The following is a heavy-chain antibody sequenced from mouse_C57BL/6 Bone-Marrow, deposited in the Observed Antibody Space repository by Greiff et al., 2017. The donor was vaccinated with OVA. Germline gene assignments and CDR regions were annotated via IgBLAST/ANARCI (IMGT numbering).Heavy chain of an antibody. CDR2: ISDGGSYT. J-gene: IGHJ3*01. V-gene: IGHV5-4*03. D-gene: IGHD2-5*01. CDR1: GFTFSSYA. CDR3: AALYYSNFY. Sequence: DVKLVESGGGLVKPGGSLKLSCAASGFTFSSYAMSWVRQTPEKRLEWVATISDGGSYTYYPDNVKGRFTISRDKAKNNLYLQMSHLKSEDTAMDDCAALYYSNFYWGQGTLVTVSA.